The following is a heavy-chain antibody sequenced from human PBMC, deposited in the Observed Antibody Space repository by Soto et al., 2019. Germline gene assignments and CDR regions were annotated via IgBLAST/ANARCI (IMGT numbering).Heavy chain of an antibody. J-gene: IGHJ6*02. CDR2: ISSSGSTI. CDR1: GFTFSDYY. V-gene: IGHV3-11*01. CDR3: ASDRPHWEEDGYNSDYYYGMDV. Sequence: VGSLRLSCAASGFTFSDYYMSWIRQAPGKGLEWVSYISSSGSTIYYADSVKGRFTISRDNAKNSLYLQVNSLRAEDTAVYYCASDRPHWEEDGYNSDYYYGMDVWGQGTTVTVSS. D-gene: IGHD5-12*01.